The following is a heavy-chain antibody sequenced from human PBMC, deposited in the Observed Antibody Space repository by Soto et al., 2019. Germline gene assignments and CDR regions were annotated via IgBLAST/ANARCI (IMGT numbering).Heavy chain of an antibody. CDR2: ISGSGHST. V-gene: IGHV3-23*01. J-gene: IGHJ4*02. CDR3: AKGTVTEIDY. Sequence: GGSLRLSCAASGFTFSSYAMSWVRQAPGKGLEWVSVISGSGHSTYYADSVKGRFTISRDNSKNTLYLQMYSLRAEDTAIYYCAKGTVTEIDYWGQGTLVTVSS. CDR1: GFTFSSYA. D-gene: IGHD4-17*01.